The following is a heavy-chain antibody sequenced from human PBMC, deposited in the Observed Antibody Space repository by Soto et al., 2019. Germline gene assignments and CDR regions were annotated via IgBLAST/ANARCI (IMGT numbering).Heavy chain of an antibody. Sequence: PGGSLRLSCAASGFTFSSYGMNWVRQAPGKGLEWVSYISSSGSTIYYADSVKGRFTISRDNAKNSLYLQMNSLRAEDTAVYYCARVLRFLEWSFFDYWGQGTLVTVSS. V-gene: IGHV3-48*03. CDR3: ARVLRFLEWSFFDY. D-gene: IGHD3-3*01. CDR1: GFTFSSYG. CDR2: ISSSGSTI. J-gene: IGHJ4*02.